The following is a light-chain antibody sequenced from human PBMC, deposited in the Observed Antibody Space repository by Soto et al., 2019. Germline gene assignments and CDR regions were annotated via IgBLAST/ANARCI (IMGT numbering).Light chain of an antibody. CDR2: GAS. CDR1: QSISAN. J-gene: IGKJ1*01. Sequence: EIVMTQSPATLSVSPGERATLSCRASQSISANLAWYQQKPGQAPILLIYGASTRAAGVPARFSGSGFGTEFTLTISSLQSKDFAVYSCQQYDNWPPWTFGQGTKVELK. CDR3: QQYDNWPPWT. V-gene: IGKV3-15*01.